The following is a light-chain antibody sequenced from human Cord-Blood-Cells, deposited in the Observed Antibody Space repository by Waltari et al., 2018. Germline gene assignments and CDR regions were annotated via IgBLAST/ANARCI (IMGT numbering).Light chain of an antibody. CDR3: QQYNSYST. V-gene: IGKV1-5*01. Sequence: DIQMTQSPSTLSASVGDRVTITCRASQSISSWLAWYQQKPGKAPKLLIYDASRLESGVPSRFSGSGSGTEFTLTISSLQPDDFATDYCQQYNSYSTFGQGTKLEIK. CDR1: QSISSW. J-gene: IGKJ2*01. CDR2: DAS.